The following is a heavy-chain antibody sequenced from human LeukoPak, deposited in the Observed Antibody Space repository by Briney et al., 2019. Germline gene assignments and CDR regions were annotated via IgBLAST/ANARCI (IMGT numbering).Heavy chain of an antibody. Sequence: GGSLRLSCAASGFTFSSYWMSWVRQAPGKGLEWVANIKQDGNEKFYVDSVKGRFTISRDNAKNSLYLQMHSLRDEDTAVYYCTRDGGLYSTPSLSDYWGQGNLVTVSS. J-gene: IGHJ4*02. CDR3: TRDGGLYSTPSLSDY. V-gene: IGHV3-7*01. CDR2: IKQDGNEK. CDR1: GFTFSSYW. D-gene: IGHD3-16*02.